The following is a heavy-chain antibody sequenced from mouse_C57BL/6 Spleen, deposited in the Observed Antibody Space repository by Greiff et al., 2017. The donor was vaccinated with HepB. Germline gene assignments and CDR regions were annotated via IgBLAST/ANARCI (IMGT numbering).Heavy chain of an antibody. CDR1: GYSFTGYF. D-gene: IGHD2-3*01. CDR3: AREDDGYQALFDY. CDR2: INPYNGDT. Sequence: VQLKQSGPELVKPGDSVKISCKASGYSFTGYFMNWVMQSHGKSLEWIGRINPYNGDTFYNQKFKGKATLTVDKSSSTAHMEIRSLTSEDSAVYYCAREDDGYQALFDYWGQGTTLTVSA. V-gene: IGHV1-20*01. J-gene: IGHJ2*01.